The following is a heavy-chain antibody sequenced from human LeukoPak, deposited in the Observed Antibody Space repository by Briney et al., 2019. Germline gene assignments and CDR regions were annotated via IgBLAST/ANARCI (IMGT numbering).Heavy chain of an antibody. J-gene: IGHJ4*02. Sequence: PGGSLRLSCAASGFTFSSYWMSWVRQAPGKGLEWVSAINDGGGDTYYADSVKGRFSISRDNSKNTLYLQILSLRAEDTAVYYCAKRSDYGGNRNYFDSWGQGTPVTVSS. V-gene: IGHV3-23*01. CDR1: GFTFSSYW. CDR2: INDGGGDT. CDR3: AKRSDYGGNRNYFDS. D-gene: IGHD4-23*01.